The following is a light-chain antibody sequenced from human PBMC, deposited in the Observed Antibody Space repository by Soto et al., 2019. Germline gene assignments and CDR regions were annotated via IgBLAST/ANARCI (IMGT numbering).Light chain of an antibody. CDR3: QHRSNWWT. J-gene: IGKJ1*01. Sequence: DNVLTQSPDTLSLSPGERATLSCRASQSVSIYLAWYQQKPGQAPRLLMYDASNRATGIPARFSGSGSGTDFTLTISSLEPEDFAVYYCQHRSNWWTFGQGTKVDIK. CDR1: QSVSIY. V-gene: IGKV3-11*01. CDR2: DAS.